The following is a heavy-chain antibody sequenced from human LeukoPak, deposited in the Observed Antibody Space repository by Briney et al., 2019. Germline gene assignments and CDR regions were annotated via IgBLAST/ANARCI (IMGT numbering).Heavy chain of an antibody. J-gene: IGHJ4*02. CDR1: GGSISSYY. CDR3: ARLWFGELSGGYFDY. CDR2: IYYSGST. Sequence: SETLSLTCTVSGGSISSYYWSWIRQPPGKGLEWIGYIYYSGSTYYNPSLKSRVTISVDTSKNQFSLKLSSVTAADTAVYYCARLWFGELSGGYFDYWGQGTLVTVSS. V-gene: IGHV4-59*12. D-gene: IGHD3-10*01.